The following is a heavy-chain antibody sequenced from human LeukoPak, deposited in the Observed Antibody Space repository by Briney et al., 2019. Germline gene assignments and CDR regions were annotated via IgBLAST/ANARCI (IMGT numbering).Heavy chain of an antibody. V-gene: IGHV3-30*18. D-gene: IGHD3-10*02. CDR1: GFTFSSYG. J-gene: IGHJ4*02. Sequence: GGSLRLSCAASGFTFSSYGMHWVRQAPGKGLEWVAVTSNDGSDKFYADSVKGRFTISRDNSKNTLYLQMNSLRAEDTAVYYCAKVAATLFGFFDYWGQGTLVTVSS. CDR2: TSNDGSDK. CDR3: AKVAATLFGFFDY.